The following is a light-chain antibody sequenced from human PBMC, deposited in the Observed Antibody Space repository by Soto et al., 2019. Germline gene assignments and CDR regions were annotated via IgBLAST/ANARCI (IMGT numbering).Light chain of an antibody. Sequence: QSALTQPASVSGSPGQSITISCTGTSSDVGPYNYVSWYQQHPGKAPKVMIYEVSNRPSGVSNRFSGSKSGNTASLTISGLLAEDEADYYCSSYTTSSTVIFGGGTKLTVL. CDR2: EVS. CDR1: SSDVGPYNY. V-gene: IGLV2-14*01. CDR3: SSYTTSSTVI. J-gene: IGLJ2*01.